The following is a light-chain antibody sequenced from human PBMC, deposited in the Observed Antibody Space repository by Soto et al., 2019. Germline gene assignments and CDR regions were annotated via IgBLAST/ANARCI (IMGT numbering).Light chain of an antibody. CDR3: ATWDDSLSGPV. CDR1: SSNIGSNY. CDR2: GNN. J-gene: IGLJ2*01. V-gene: IGLV1-47*01. Sequence: QPVLTQPPSASGTPGQRVTISCSGSSSNIGSNYVYWFHQLPGSAPKLLIYGNNLRPSGVPDRFSGSKSGSSASLAISGLRSEDEADYYCATWDDSLSGPVFGGGTKLTVL.